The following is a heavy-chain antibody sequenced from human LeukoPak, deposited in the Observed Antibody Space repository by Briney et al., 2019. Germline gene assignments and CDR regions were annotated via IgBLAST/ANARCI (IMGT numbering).Heavy chain of an antibody. Sequence: GGSLRLSCAASGFTFSNYAMSWVRQAPGKGLEWVSVICGNGDSTYYADSVKGRFTISRDNTKNTLYLQMNSLRAEDTAVYYCAKSSGGTCNSPLDYSGQGTQVTVSS. V-gene: IGHV3-23*01. CDR1: GFTFSNYA. CDR3: AKSSGGTCNSPLDY. CDR2: ICGNGDST. D-gene: IGHD2-15*01. J-gene: IGHJ4*02.